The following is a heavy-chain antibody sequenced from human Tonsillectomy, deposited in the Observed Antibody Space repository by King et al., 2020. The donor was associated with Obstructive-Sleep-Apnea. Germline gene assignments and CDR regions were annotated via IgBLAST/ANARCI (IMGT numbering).Heavy chain of an antibody. CDR1: GFSLSASGVG. V-gene: IGHV2-5*01. J-gene: IGHJ5*02. CDR2: IYWNDDK. CDR3: VRGPYNWFDP. Sequence: ITLKESGPTLVKPTQTLTLTCTFSGFSLSASGVGVGWIRQPPGKALEWLALIYWNDDKRYSPSLKSRLTITKDTSKNQVVLKMTNMDPVDTATYYCVRGPYNWFDPWGQGTLVTVSS.